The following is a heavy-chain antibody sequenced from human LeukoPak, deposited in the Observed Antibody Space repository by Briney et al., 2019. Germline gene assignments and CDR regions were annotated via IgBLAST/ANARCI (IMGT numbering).Heavy chain of an antibody. CDR3: ASGNGGSDSYYYYYGMDA. CDR1: GGTFSSYA. V-gene: IGHV1-69*04. CDR2: IIPILGIA. Sequence: EASVKVSCKASGGTFSSYAISWVRQAPGQGLEWMGRIIPILGIANYAQKFQGRVTITADKSTSTAYMELSSLRSEDTAVYYCASGNGGSDSYYYYYGMDAWGQGTTVTVSS. J-gene: IGHJ6*02. D-gene: IGHD1-26*01.